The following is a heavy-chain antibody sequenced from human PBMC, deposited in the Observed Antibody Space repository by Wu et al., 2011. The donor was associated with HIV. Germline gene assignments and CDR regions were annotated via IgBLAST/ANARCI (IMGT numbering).Heavy chain of an antibody. CDR1: GYTFTGYY. D-gene: IGHD4-11*01. J-gene: IGHJ5*02. CDR2: IIPMLATA. CDR3: ARSDYSNSGGWFDP. Sequence: QVQLVQSGAEVKKPGASVKVSCKASGYTFTGYYMHWVRQVPGQGLEWMGRIIPMLATAIYAQKFQGRVTITADESTSTAYMDLSSLRYEDTAVYYCARSDYSNSGGWFDPLGPGNPGHRLL. V-gene: IGHV1-69*18.